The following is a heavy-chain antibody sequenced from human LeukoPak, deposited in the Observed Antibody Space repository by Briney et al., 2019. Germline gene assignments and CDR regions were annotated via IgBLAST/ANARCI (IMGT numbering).Heavy chain of an antibody. J-gene: IGHJ4*02. D-gene: IGHD2-21*02. V-gene: IGHV3-74*01. Sequence: GGSLRLSCAASGFTFSSYWMHWVRQAPGKGLVWVSRINSDGSSTSYADSVRGRFTISRDNAKNTLYLQMNSLRAEDTAVYYCARALGVTPFDYWGQGTLVTVSS. CDR2: INSDGSST. CDR1: GFTFSSYW. CDR3: ARALGVTPFDY.